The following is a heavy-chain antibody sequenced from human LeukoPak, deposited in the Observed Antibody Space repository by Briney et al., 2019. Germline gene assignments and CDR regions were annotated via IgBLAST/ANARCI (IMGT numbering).Heavy chain of an antibody. CDR2: IIPIFGTA. Sequence: SVKVSCKASGGTFSSYAISWVRQAPGQGLEWMGGIIPIFGTANYAQKFQGRVTITADEFTSTAYMELSSLRSEDTAVYYCARTLFTIFGVVTDYYYYGMDVWGQGTTVTVSS. V-gene: IGHV1-69*01. D-gene: IGHD3-3*01. CDR3: ARTLFTIFGVVTDYYYYGMDV. J-gene: IGHJ6*02. CDR1: GGTFSSYA.